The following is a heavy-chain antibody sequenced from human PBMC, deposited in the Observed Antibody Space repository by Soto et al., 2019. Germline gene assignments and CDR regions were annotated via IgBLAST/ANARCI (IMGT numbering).Heavy chain of an antibody. CDR3: ARDSSAVGGYGMDV. J-gene: IGHJ6*02. V-gene: IGHV1-2*02. CDR1: GYTFTCYY. Sequence: GASVKVSSKASGYTFTCYYMHWVRQAPGQGLEWMGWINTNSGGTNYAQKFQGRVTMTRDTSISTAYMELSRLRSDDTAVYYCARDSSAVGGYGMDVWGQGTTVTVSS. CDR2: INTNSGGT. D-gene: IGHD3-10*01.